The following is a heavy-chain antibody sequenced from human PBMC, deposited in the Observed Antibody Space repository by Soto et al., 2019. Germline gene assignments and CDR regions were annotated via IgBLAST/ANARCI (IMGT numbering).Heavy chain of an antibody. CDR3: ARQTGGFGYYFDY. D-gene: IGHD3-16*01. Sequence: QVQLQESGPGLVKPSETLSLTCTVSGGSISSSSYYWRWGRQPPGKGLEWIGAVHYSGSTYCHPSLESRVTISMDTSKNQFSLKQNSVTAADTAVYYCARQTGGFGYYFDYWGQGSLVTVSS. V-gene: IGHV4-39*01. CDR2: VHYSGST. CDR1: GGSISSSSYY. J-gene: IGHJ4*02.